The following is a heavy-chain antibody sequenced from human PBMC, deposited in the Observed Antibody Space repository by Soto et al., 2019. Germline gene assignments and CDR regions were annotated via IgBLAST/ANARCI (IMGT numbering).Heavy chain of an antibody. CDR3: TKVISTVGGDFDS. D-gene: IGHD3-16*01. CDR1: GFTFGNYG. J-gene: IGHJ4*02. V-gene: IGHV3-74*01. CDR2: INSDRSST. Sequence: PGGSLRLSCAAAGFTFGNYGRHWVRQAPGEGLVWVARINSDRSSTSYADSVKGRFTISRDNAKNTLYLQMNSLRAEDTAMYYCTKVISTVGGDFDSWGQGTLVTVSS.